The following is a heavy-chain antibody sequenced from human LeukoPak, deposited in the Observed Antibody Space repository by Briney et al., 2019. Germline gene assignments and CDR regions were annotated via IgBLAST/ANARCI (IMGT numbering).Heavy chain of an antibody. Sequence: ASVKVSCKASGYTFTSYGISWVRQAPGQGLEWMGWISAYNGNTNYAQKLQGRVTMTTDTSTSTAYMALRSLRSDDTAVYYCARDNPLPLSMIVVGHVSFDYWGQGTLVTVSS. V-gene: IGHV1-18*01. CDR1: GYTFTSYG. J-gene: IGHJ4*02. CDR3: ARDNPLPLSMIVVGHVSFDY. D-gene: IGHD3-22*01. CDR2: ISAYNGNT.